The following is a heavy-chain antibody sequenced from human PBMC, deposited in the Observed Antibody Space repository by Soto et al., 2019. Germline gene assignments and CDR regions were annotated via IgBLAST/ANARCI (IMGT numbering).Heavy chain of an antibody. CDR3: AKDSSVTAAGSGGWFDP. CDR1: GFDFNTYG. D-gene: IGHD6-13*01. CDR2: ISFDGGSQ. Sequence: QVQLVESGGGVVQPGRSLRLSCAASGFDFNTYGLHWVRQAPGKGLEWVAAISFDGGSQYYADSVKGRFTISRDKTNRTPYLQMNSLGAEHTATYFCAKDSSVTAAGSGGWFDPWGPGTLVIVSS. V-gene: IGHV3-30*18. J-gene: IGHJ5*02.